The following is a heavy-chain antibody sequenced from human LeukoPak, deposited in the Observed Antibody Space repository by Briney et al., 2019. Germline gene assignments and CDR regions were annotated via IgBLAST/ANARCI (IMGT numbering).Heavy chain of an antibody. CDR2: ISGSGGST. D-gene: IGHD4-23*01. V-gene: IGHV3-23*01. CDR1: GFTFSSYA. Sequence: PGGSLRLSCAASGFTFSSYAMSWVRQAPGKGLEWVSAISGSGGSTYYADSVKGRFTISRDNSKNTLYLQMNSLRAEDTAVYYCVRLSDPVVSSFDYWGQGTLVTVSS. J-gene: IGHJ4*02. CDR3: VRLSDPVVSSFDY.